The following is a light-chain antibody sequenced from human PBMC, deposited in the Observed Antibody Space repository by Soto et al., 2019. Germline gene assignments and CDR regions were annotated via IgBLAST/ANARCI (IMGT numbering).Light chain of an antibody. Sequence: QAVVTQSPSVSGAPGQRVTISCTGSSSNIGAGYDVHWYQQLPGTAPKLLIYGNSNRPSGVPDRFSGSKSGTSASLAITGLQAEDEADYYCQSYDSSLSAGVFGGGTKLTVL. V-gene: IGLV1-40*01. CDR2: GNS. J-gene: IGLJ2*01. CDR1: SSNIGAGYD. CDR3: QSYDSSLSAGV.